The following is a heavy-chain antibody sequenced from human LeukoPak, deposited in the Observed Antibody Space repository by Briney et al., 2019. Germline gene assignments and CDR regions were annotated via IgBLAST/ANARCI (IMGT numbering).Heavy chain of an antibody. V-gene: IGHV1-2*02. J-gene: IGHJ4*02. Sequence: GASVKVSCKASGYTFTGYYIHWVRQAPGQGLEWMGWINPNSGGTNYAQKFRGRVTMTRDTSISTAYTELSRLRSDDTAVYYCARVPAYYYDSSGSDWGQGTLVTVSS. CDR3: ARVPAYYYDSSGSD. CDR1: GYTFTGYY. D-gene: IGHD3-22*01. CDR2: INPNSGGT.